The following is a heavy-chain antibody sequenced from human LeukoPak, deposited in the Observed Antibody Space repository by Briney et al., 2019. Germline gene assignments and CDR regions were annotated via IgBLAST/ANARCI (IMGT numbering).Heavy chain of an antibody. J-gene: IGHJ4*02. V-gene: IGHV4-39*01. CDR3: ARHTGSERFPSGDFDY. Sequence: RSSETLSLTCTVSGGSISSSSYYWGWIRQTPGKGLEWIESFRCSGNTYYNPSLKSRVTISVDTSKNQFSLKLSSVTAADTAVYYCARHTGSERFPSGDFDYWGQGTLVTVSS. CDR1: GGSISSSSYY. CDR2: FRCSGNT. D-gene: IGHD2-15*01.